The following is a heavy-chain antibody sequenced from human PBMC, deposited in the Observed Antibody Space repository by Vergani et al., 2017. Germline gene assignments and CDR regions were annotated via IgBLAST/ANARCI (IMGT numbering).Heavy chain of an antibody. Sequence: QVQLVESGGGVVQPGKSLRLSCATSGLPFSSHGMHWVRQAPGKGLEWVAVISFDGTQTYYAGSVKGRFTISRDNSKNTLSLQMNSLRVEDTAVYYCAKEGGFSDSSGNFYEGYYFDHWGQGTLVAVSS. J-gene: IGHJ4*02. D-gene: IGHD3-22*01. CDR1: GLPFSSHG. V-gene: IGHV3-30*18. CDR2: ISFDGTQT. CDR3: AKEGGFSDSSGNFYEGYYFDH.